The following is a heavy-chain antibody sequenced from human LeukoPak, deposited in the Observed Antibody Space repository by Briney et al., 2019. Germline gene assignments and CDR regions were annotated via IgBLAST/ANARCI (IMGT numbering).Heavy chain of an antibody. Sequence: GESLKISCKGSEYSFTNFWIGWVRQMPGKGLEWMGMIYPGDSETKYSPSFQGQVTISADKSISTAYLQWSSLQASDTAMYYCARRRGGLTTVTYYFDYWGQGTLVTVSS. CDR2: IYPGDSET. J-gene: IGHJ4*02. CDR1: EYSFTNFW. D-gene: IGHD4-17*01. CDR3: ARRRGGLTTVTYYFDY. V-gene: IGHV5-51*01.